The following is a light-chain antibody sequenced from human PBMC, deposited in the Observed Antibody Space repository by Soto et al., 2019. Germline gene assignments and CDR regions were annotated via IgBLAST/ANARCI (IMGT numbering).Light chain of an antibody. Sequence: DSQMPQSPSTLSGSVGDRVTITCRASQTISSWVAWYQQKPGKAPKLLIYKASTLKSGVPSRFRGSGSGTEFTPTISSLQPDDFATYYSQHYNSYSEAFGQGTKVQLK. V-gene: IGKV1-5*03. CDR2: KAS. CDR1: QTISSW. J-gene: IGKJ1*01. CDR3: QHYNSYSEA.